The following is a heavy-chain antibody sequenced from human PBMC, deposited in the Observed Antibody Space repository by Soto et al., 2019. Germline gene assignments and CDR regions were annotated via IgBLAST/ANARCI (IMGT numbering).Heavy chain of an antibody. D-gene: IGHD3-10*01. CDR3: AKADPYYYGSGSYSPYDAFDI. J-gene: IGHJ3*02. CDR1: GFTFSSYA. Sequence: GGSLRLSCAASGFTFSSYAMSWVRQAPGKGLEWVSAISGSGGSTYYADSVKGRFTISRDNSKNTLYLQMNSLRAEDTAVYYCAKADPYYYGSGSYSPYDAFDIWGQGTMVTVSS. CDR2: ISGSGGST. V-gene: IGHV3-23*01.